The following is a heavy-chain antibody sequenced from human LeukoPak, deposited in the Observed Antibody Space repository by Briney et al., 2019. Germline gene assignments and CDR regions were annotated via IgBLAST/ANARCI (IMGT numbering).Heavy chain of an antibody. J-gene: IGHJ5*02. Sequence: ASVKVSCKASGYTLTTYDINWVRQAAGQGFEWMGWMNPKSGDAGYADKFQGRVAITRDTSINTAYLELSALTSDDTAVYYCARGPFGNCGGGPCHFRDIDNWYDPWGQGTLVTVSS. CDR2: MNPKSGDA. V-gene: IGHV1-8*03. CDR1: GYTLTTYD. D-gene: IGHD2-21*01. CDR3: ARGPFGNCGGGPCHFRDIDNWYDP.